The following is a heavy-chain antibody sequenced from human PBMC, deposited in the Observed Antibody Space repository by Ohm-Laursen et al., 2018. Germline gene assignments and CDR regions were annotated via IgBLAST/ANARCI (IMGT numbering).Heavy chain of an antibody. CDR2: IYYSGST. CDR3: ARVLMAGGYYFDY. J-gene: IGHJ4*02. V-gene: IGHV4-59*01. D-gene: IGHD6-19*01. Sequence: TLSLTCAVSGGSISSYYWSWIRQPPGKGLEWIGYIYYSGSTNYNPSLKSRVTISVDMSKNQFSLKLSSVTAADTAVYYCARVLMAGGYYFDYWGQGTLVTVSS. CDR1: GGSISSYY.